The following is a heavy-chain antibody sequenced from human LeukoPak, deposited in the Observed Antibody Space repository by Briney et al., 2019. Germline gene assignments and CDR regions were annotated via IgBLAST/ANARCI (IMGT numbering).Heavy chain of an antibody. Sequence: LPGGSLRLSCAASGFTFSSYAMNWVRQAPGKGLEWVSAISGSGGSTYYADSVKGRFAISRDNSKNTPYLQMNSLRVEDTAVYYCARLEYSSASAYFDYWGQGTLVTVSS. V-gene: IGHV3-23*01. J-gene: IGHJ4*02. CDR3: ARLEYSSASAYFDY. CDR2: ISGSGGST. D-gene: IGHD6-6*01. CDR1: GFTFSSYA.